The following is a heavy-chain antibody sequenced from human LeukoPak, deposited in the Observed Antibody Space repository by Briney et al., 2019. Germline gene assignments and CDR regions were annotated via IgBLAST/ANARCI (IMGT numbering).Heavy chain of an antibody. Sequence: GGSLRLSCVAAGFTFSTYAMHWVRQAPGKGLKWVAVMSFDGSNKYYGESVKGRFTISRDNSKNTLYLQMNSLRTEDTAVYYCARDPLDSSGWYQVGDYWGQGTLVTVSS. D-gene: IGHD6-19*01. CDR1: GFTFSTYA. CDR2: MSFDGSNK. J-gene: IGHJ4*02. V-gene: IGHV3-30*04. CDR3: ARDPLDSSGWYQVGDY.